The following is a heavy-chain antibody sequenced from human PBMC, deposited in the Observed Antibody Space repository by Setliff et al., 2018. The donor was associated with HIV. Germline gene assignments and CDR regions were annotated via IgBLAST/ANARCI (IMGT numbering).Heavy chain of an antibody. CDR1: GFTFSSHG. CDR2: IWYDGSNK. D-gene: IGHD5-18*01. Sequence: LRLSCAASGFTFSSHGMNWVRQAPGKGLEWVAVIWYDGSNKYYADSVKGRFTISRYNSKNTLYLQMASLRVEDTAVYYCAKEELSAFSYGDRYWYFSLWGRGTLVTVSS. V-gene: IGHV3-30*18. CDR3: AKEELSAFSYGDRYWYFSL. J-gene: IGHJ2*01.